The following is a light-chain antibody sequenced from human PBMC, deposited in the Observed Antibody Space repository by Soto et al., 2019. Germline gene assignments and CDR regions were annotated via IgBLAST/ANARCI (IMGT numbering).Light chain of an antibody. V-gene: IGKV3-20*01. Sequence: EIVLAQSPGTLSLSPGERATLYCRASQSVSSSYLAWYQQKPGQAPSLLIYAASNRAAGIPDRFSGSGSGTDFTLTISRLEPEDFAVYYCQQYGSSPPWSFGQGTKVDIK. CDR3: QQYGSSPPWS. J-gene: IGKJ1*01. CDR1: QSVSSSY. CDR2: AAS.